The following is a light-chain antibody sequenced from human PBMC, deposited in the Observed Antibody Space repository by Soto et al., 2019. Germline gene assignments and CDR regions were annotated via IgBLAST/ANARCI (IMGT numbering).Light chain of an antibody. V-gene: IGKV3-20*01. Sequence: EIVLTQSPGTLSLSPGERATLSCRASQSVSSSYLAWYQQKPGQAPRLRIYGASSRATGIPDRFSGSGSGTDFTLTISRLEPEDFGVYYCQQYGISPLTFGVGTKVEIK. J-gene: IGKJ4*01. CDR1: QSVSSSY. CDR2: GAS. CDR3: QQYGISPLT.